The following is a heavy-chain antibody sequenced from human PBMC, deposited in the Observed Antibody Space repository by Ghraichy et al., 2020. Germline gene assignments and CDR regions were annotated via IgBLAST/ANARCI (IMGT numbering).Heavy chain of an antibody. CDR3: ARGLRSGWYRGYYYYYGMDV. CDR1: GFTFSSYW. D-gene: IGHD6-19*01. J-gene: IGHJ6*02. CDR2: IKQDGSEK. V-gene: IGHV3-7*03. Sequence: GGSLRLSCAASGFTFSSYWMSWVRQAPGKGLEWVANIKQDGSEKYYVDSVKGRFTISRDNAKNSLYLQMNSLRAEDTAVYYCARGLRSGWYRGYYYYYGMDVWGQGTTVTVSS.